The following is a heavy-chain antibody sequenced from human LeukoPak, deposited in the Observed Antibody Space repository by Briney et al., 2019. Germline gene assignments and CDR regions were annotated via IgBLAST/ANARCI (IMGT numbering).Heavy chain of an antibody. CDR1: SGSITSYY. CDR2: VYSSGST. J-gene: IGHJ4*02. V-gene: IGHV4-4*07. Sequence: SDTLSLTCTVSSGSITSYYWNWIRQPAGKGLEWIGRVYSSGSTDYNPSLKSRVTMSVDTSKNQFSLNLSSVTAADSPVYYCARARGRLLLVDYWGQGTLVTVSS. D-gene: IGHD2-15*01. CDR3: ARARGRLLLVDY.